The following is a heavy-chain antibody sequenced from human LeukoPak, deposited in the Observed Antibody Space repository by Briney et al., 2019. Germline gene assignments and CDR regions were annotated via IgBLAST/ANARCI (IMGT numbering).Heavy chain of an antibody. CDR3: ARESYDSSGYCLDY. CDR2: ISAYNGNT. Sequence: ASVKVSCKASGYTFTSYGISRVRQAPGQGLEWMGWISAYNGNTNYAQKLQGRVTMTTDTSTSTAYMELSSLRSEDTAVYYCARESYDSSGYCLDYWGQGTLVTVSS. CDR1: GYTFTSYG. J-gene: IGHJ4*02. D-gene: IGHD3-22*01. V-gene: IGHV1-18*01.